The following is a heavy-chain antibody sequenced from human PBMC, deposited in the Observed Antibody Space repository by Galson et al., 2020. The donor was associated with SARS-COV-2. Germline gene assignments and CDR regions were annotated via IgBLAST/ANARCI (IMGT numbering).Heavy chain of an antibody. CDR1: GFTFSSYS. CDR3: AREERMYSSGWYGRNY. Sequence: GESLKISCAASGFTFSSYSMNWVRQAPGKGLEWVSSISSSSSYIYYADSVKGRFTISRDNAKNSLYLQMNSLRAEDTAVYYCAREERMYSSGWYGRNYWGQGTLVTVSS. D-gene: IGHD6-19*01. CDR2: ISSSSSYI. J-gene: IGHJ4*02. V-gene: IGHV3-21*01.